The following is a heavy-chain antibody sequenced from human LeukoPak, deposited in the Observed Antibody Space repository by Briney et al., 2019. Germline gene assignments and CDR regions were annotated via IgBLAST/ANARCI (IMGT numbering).Heavy chain of an antibody. J-gene: IGHJ4*02. V-gene: IGHV3-30*03. CDR1: GFTFSRHG. Sequence: GGSLRLSCAPSGFTFSRHGMHWVRQAPGKGLEWVAIISNDGSRKYYAHSVEGRFTISRDNSKNTLYLQMDSLRAEDTAVYYCARDRAWNYFDYWGQGTLVTDSS. CDR3: ARDRAWNYFDY. CDR2: ISNDGSRK. D-gene: IGHD3-3*01.